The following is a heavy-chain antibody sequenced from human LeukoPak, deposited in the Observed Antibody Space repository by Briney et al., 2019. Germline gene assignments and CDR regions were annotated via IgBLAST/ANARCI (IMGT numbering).Heavy chain of an antibody. V-gene: IGHV4-59*12. CDR1: GGSISSYY. CDR2: IYYSGST. CDR3: AKGTAVTTVTSY. Sequence: PSETLSLTCTVSGGSISSYYWSWIRQPPGKGLEWIGYIYYSGSTNYNPSLKSRVTISLDTSRNQFSLKLNSVTAADTAVYYCAKGTAVTTVTSYWGQGTLVTVSS. J-gene: IGHJ4*02. D-gene: IGHD4-17*01.